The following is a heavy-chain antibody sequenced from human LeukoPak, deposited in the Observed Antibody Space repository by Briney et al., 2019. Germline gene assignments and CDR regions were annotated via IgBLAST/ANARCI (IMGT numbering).Heavy chain of an antibody. D-gene: IGHD3-9*01. Sequence: GGSLRLSCAASGSTFSDYWMHWVRQGPGKGLEWVSRIESDGSSTSYADSVKGRFTIPRDNAKNTLYLQMNSLRAEDTAVYYCARSYYDILTGYWVDDTFDIWGQGTMVTVSS. CDR2: IESDGSST. V-gene: IGHV3-74*01. J-gene: IGHJ3*02. CDR3: ARSYYDILTGYWVDDTFDI. CDR1: GSTFSDYW.